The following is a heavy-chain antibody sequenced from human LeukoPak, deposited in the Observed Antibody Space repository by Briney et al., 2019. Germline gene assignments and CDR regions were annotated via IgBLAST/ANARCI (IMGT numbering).Heavy chain of an antibody. V-gene: IGHV3-30*04. CDR1: GFTFSSYA. CDR2: ISYDGSNK. J-gene: IGHJ4*02. CDR3: ARDAVVKGCFDY. Sequence: GGSLRLSCAASGFTFSSYAMHWVRQAPGKGLEWVAVISYDGSNKYYADSVKGRFTISRDNSKNTLYLQMNSLRAEDTAEYYCARDAVVKGCFDYWGQGTLVTVSS. D-gene: IGHD3-22*01.